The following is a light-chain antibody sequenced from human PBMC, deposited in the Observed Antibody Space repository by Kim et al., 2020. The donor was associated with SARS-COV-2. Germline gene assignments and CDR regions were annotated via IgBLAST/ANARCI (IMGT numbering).Light chain of an antibody. CDR3: QLYGTSPYT. CDR1: QTINSTY. CDR2: GVF. J-gene: IGKJ2*01. Sequence: EIVLTRSPGTLSLAPGQRATLSCRASQTINSTYLAWFQHKPAQSPRLLIYGVFSRAPGIPDRFSGSGSGTQFTLTITRLEPEEFAVCSCQLYGTSPYTFGLGTRLEI. V-gene: IGKV3-20*01.